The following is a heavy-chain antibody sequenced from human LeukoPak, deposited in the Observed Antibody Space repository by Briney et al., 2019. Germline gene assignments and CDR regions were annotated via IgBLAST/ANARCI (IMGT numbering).Heavy chain of an antibody. CDR1: GYSFTGYY. CDR3: ARSEMADY. J-gene: IGHJ4*02. D-gene: IGHD1-14*01. V-gene: IGHV1-2*02. Sequence: ASVKVSCKASGYSFTGYYMHWVRRAPGQGLEWMGWINPDSGATNYAQRFQGRVTMTRDTSIGTAYMELSRLRSDDTALYYCARSEMADYWGQGTLVTVSS. CDR2: INPDSGAT.